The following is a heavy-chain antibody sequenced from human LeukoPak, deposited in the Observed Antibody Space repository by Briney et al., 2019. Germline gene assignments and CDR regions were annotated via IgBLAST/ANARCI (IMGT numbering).Heavy chain of an antibody. D-gene: IGHD6-13*01. J-gene: IGHJ4*02. CDR1: GFTFSSYW. Sequence: QPGGSLRLSCAASGFTFSSYWMSWVRQAPGKGLEWVANIKQDGSEKYYVDSVKGRFTISRDNAKNSLYLQMNSLRAEDTAVYYCATDLANSSPRRDYFDYWGQGTLVTVSS. CDR3: ATDLANSSPRRDYFDY. CDR2: IKQDGSEK. V-gene: IGHV3-7*01.